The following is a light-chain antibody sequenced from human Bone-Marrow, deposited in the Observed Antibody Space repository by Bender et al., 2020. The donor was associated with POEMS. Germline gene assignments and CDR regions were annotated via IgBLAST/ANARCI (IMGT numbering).Light chain of an antibody. J-gene: IGLJ2*01. Sequence: SSELTQDPAVSVALGQTVRITCQGDSLRSYYASWYQQKPGQAPVLVIYGKNNRPSGIPDRFSGSTSGNTASLTITGAQAEDEADYYCNSRDSSANLHVVFGGGTKLTVL. V-gene: IGLV3-19*01. CDR3: NSRDSSANLHVV. CDR1: SLRSYY. CDR2: GKN.